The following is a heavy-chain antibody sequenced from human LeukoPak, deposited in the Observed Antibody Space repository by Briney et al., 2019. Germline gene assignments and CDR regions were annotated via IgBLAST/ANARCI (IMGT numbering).Heavy chain of an antibody. CDR1: GGSISSYY. V-gene: IGHV4-34*01. D-gene: IGHD3-16*01. CDR3: AFTDAFDI. Sequence: PSETLSLTCTVSGGSISSYYWSWIRQPPGKGLEWIGEINHSGSTNYNPSLKSRVTISVDTSKNQFSLKLSSVTAADTAVYYCAFTDAFDIWGQGTMVTVSS. J-gene: IGHJ3*02. CDR2: INHSGST.